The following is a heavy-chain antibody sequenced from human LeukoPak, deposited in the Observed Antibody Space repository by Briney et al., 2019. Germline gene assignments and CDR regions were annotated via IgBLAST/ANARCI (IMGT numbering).Heavy chain of an antibody. CDR2: IKQDGSEK. CDR3: ARAGYCSSTSCYYYYYYMDV. J-gene: IGHJ6*03. D-gene: IGHD2-2*01. Sequence: GGSLRLSCAASGFTFSSYWMSWVRQAPGKGLGWVANIKQDGSEKYYVDFVKGRFTISRGNAKNSLYLQMNSLRADDTAVYYCARAGYCSSTSCYYYYYYMDVWGKGTTVTVSS. CDR1: GFTFSSYW. V-gene: IGHV3-7*01.